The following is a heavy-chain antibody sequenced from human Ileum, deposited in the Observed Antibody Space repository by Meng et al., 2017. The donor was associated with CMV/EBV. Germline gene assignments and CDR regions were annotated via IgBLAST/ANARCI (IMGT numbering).Heavy chain of an antibody. CDR1: GFTVSNNY. Sequence: GESLKISCAASGFTVSNNYMSWVRQAPGRGLDWVAVIYGGGSTFYADSVKGRFTISRDSSKNTVYLEMHSRRTADTAVYYCAREQHYNDGPGRTGDYYYYDMDVWGQGTTVTVSS. J-gene: IGHJ6*02. CDR2: IYGGGST. V-gene: IGHV3-53*01. D-gene: IGHD1-1*01. CDR3: AREQHYNDGPGRTGDYYYYDMDV.